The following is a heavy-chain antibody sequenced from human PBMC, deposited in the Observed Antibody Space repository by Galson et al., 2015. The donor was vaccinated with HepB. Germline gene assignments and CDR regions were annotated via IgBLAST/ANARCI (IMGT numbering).Heavy chain of an antibody. J-gene: IGHJ5*02. CDR3: ARSIAVAGNNWFDP. Sequence: SVKVSCKASGYTFTSYDINWVRQATGQGLEWMGWMNPNSGNTGYAQKFQGRVTMTRNTSISTAYMELSSLRSEDTAVYYCARSIAVAGNNWFDPWGQGTLVTVSS. V-gene: IGHV1-8*01. CDR2: MNPNSGNT. D-gene: IGHD6-19*01. CDR1: GYTFTSYD.